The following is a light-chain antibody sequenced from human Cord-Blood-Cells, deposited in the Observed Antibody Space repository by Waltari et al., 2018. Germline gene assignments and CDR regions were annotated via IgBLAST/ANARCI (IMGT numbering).Light chain of an antibody. CDR2: AAS. Sequence: DIQLTQSPSFLSASVGYRVTITCRASQGISSYLAWYQQKPGKAPKLLSYAASTLQSWGPSRFSGSGSGTEVTLTISSLQPEDFATDYCQQLNSYPPAFGQGTKVEIK. CDR3: QQLNSYPPA. V-gene: IGKV1-9*01. CDR1: QGISSY. J-gene: IGKJ1*01.